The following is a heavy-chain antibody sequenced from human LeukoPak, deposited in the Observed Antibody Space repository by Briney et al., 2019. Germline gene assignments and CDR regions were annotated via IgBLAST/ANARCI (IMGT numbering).Heavy chain of an antibody. Sequence: SVKVSCKASGGTFSNYAISWVRQAPGQGLEWMGGLIPLYGATNYTQRFQGRITITTDESTTTVYMELSSLRSEDTAVYFCAVGDPFNYYMDLWGKGTTVTVFS. CDR3: AVGDPFNYYMDL. J-gene: IGHJ6*03. D-gene: IGHD4-17*01. CDR1: GGTFSNYA. V-gene: IGHV1-69*05. CDR2: LIPLYGAT.